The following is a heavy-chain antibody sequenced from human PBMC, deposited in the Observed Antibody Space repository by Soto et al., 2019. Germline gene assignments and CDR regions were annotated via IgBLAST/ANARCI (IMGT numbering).Heavy chain of an antibody. V-gene: IGHV4-61*03. CDR2: VYFSGST. CDR1: GDSINSGDYY. J-gene: IGHJ5*02. Sequence: SLTCSVSGDSINSGDYYWTWMRQAPGKGLQWVGHVYFSGSTNYNPSLKSRVTISVDTSKNHFSLKLRSVTAGDTAVYYCARVPVDTYMIYWSDPWGQGTLVTVSS. D-gene: IGHD5-18*01. CDR3: ARVPVDTYMIYWSDP.